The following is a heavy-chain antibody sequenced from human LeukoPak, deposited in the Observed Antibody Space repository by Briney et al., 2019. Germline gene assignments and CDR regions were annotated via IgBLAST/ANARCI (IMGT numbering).Heavy chain of an antibody. CDR3: ARYTAAAGPYYYYYYMDV. D-gene: IGHD6-13*01. CDR1: GFTFSSYG. Sequence: PGGSLRLSCAASGFTFSSYGMHWVRQAPGKGLEGVAVIWYDGSNKYYADSVKGRFTISRDNSKNTLYLQMNSLRAEDTAVYYCARYTAAAGPYYYYYYMDVWGKGTTVTVSS. V-gene: IGHV3-33*01. J-gene: IGHJ6*03. CDR2: IWYDGSNK.